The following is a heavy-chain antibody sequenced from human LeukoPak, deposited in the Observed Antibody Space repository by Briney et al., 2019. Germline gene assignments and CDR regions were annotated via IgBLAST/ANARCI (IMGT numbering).Heavy chain of an antibody. CDR2: IDYSGSA. J-gene: IGHJ5*02. D-gene: IGHD1-26*01. CDR3: ARGLGTYYSFLSGWFDP. V-gene: IGHV4-31*03. Sequence: PSQTLSLTCTVAGGSISSSGNYWNWIRQYPGKGLEGIGYIDYSGSAYYNPSLRSRVTISIGKSKNQFSLKLSSMTAADTAVYFCARGLGTYYSFLSGWFDPWGQGTLVTVSS. CDR1: GGSISSSGNY.